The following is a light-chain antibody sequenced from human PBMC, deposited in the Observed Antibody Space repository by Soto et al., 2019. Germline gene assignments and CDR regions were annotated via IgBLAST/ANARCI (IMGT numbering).Light chain of an antibody. CDR3: QQYGSSPPYT. V-gene: IGKV3-20*01. Sequence: EIVLTQSPGTLSLSPGERATLSCRASQSVSSRYLAWYQQKPGQAPSLLIYGASSRATGIPDRFSGGGSGTDFSLTISRLEPEDVAVYYCQQYGSSPPYTFGQGTKLEIK. CDR1: QSVSSRY. CDR2: GAS. J-gene: IGKJ2*01.